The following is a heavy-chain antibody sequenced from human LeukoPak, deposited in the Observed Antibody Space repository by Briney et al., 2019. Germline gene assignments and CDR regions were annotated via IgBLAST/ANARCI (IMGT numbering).Heavy chain of an antibody. V-gene: IGHV4-59*01. CDR3: AREAPYSSGWYGDYFDY. D-gene: IGHD6-19*01. CDR2: IYYSGST. J-gene: IGHJ4*02. CDR1: GGSISSYY. Sequence: SETLSLTCTVSGGSISSYYWSWIRQPPGKGLEWIGYIYYSGSTNYNPSLKSRVTISVDTSKNQFSLKLSSVTAADTAVYYCAREAPYSSGWYGDYFDYWGQGTLVTVSS.